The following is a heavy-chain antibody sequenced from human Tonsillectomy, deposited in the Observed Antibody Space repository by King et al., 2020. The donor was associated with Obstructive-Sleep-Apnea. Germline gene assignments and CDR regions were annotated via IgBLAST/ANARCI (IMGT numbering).Heavy chain of an antibody. V-gene: IGHV4-39*07. Sequence: QLQESGPGLVKPSETLSLTCTVSGDSITSSSYWGWVRQPPGKGLEWIGTIYYSWSTYYNPSLKSRVTISVDTSKNQFSLNLTSATAADTAQYYCARLRGGSSWYSHFDYWGQGALVTVSS. D-gene: IGHD6-13*01. CDR3: ARLRGGSSWYSHFDY. CDR2: IYYSWST. J-gene: IGHJ4*02. CDR1: GDSITSSSY.